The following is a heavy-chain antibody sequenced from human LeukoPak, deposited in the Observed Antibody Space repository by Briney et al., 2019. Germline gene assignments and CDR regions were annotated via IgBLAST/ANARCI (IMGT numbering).Heavy chain of an antibody. CDR1: GFTFSSYA. V-gene: IGHV3-23*01. D-gene: IGHD3-10*01. J-gene: IGHJ4*02. Sequence: GGSLRLSCAASGFTFSSYAMSWVRQAPGKGLEWVSAISGSGGSTYYADSVKGRFTISRDNSKNTLYLQMNSLRAEDTAVYYCAKVSQVLLWFGDFGYFDYWGQGTLVTVSS. CDR2: ISGSGGST. CDR3: AKVSQVLLWFGDFGYFDY.